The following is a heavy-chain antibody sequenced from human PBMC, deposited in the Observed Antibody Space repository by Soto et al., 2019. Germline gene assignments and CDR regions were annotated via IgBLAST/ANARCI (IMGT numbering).Heavy chain of an antibody. CDR3: AADSGRHGRHDP. CDR2: IVVGSGNT. CDR1: GCTFTSSA. V-gene: IGHV1-58*01. D-gene: IGHD6-25*01. Sequence: GASVMVSWKDSGCTFTSSAVQWVRQARGQRLEWIGWIVVGSGNTNYAQKFQERVTITRDMSTSTAYMELSSLRSEDTAVYYCAADSGRHGRHDPWGQRTPDPVSS. J-gene: IGHJ5*02.